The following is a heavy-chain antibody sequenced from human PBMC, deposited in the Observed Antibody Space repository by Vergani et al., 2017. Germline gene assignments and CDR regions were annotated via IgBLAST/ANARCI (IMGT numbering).Heavy chain of an antibody. V-gene: IGHV1-69*13. CDR3: ARATSQGTYYYGRSSYIY. D-gene: IGHD3-22*01. CDR2: IIPIFGTA. Sequence: QVQLVQSGAEVKKPGSSVKVPCKVSGGTFSSYAIRWVRQAPGQGLEWMGRIIPIFGTANYAQKFQGRVTITADEATSTAYMELSSLRSEDTAVYYCARATSQGTYYYGRSSYIYWGQGTLVTVSS. CDR1: GGTFSSYA. J-gene: IGHJ4*02.